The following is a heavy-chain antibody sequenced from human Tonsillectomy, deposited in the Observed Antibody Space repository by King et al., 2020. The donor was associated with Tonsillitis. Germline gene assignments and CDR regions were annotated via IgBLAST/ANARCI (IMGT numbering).Heavy chain of an antibody. Sequence: VQLVESGGGLVKPGGSLRLSCAASGFTFSSYSMNWVRQAPEKGLEWVSSISSSSSYIYFADSVKGRFTISRDNANNSLYLQMNSLRAEDTAVYYCARDQQLIRWGQGTLVTVSS. V-gene: IGHV3-21*01. J-gene: IGHJ4*02. D-gene: IGHD6-13*01. CDR2: ISSSSSYI. CDR1: GFTFSSYS. CDR3: ARDQQLIR.